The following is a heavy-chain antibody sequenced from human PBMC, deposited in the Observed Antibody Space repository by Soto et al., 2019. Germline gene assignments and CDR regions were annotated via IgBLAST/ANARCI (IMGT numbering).Heavy chain of an antibody. CDR3: TTDGSSSWYPGHDY. V-gene: IGHV3-15*01. J-gene: IGHJ4*02. D-gene: IGHD6-13*01. Sequence: EVQLVESGGGLVKPGGSLRLSCAASGFTFSNAWMSWVRQAPGKGLEWVGRIKSKTDGGTTDYAAPVKGRFTISGDDSXNTLYLQMNSLKTEDTAVYYCTTDGSSSWYPGHDYWGQGTLVTVSS. CDR2: IKSKTDGGTT. CDR1: GFTFSNAW.